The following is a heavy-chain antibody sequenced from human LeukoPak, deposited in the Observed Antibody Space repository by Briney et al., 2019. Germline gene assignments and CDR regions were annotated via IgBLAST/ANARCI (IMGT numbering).Heavy chain of an antibody. CDR2: ISWESDSI. Sequence: SLRLSCAASGFTFDDYAMHWVRQAPGKGLEWVSGISWESDSIGYADSVKGRFTISRDNAKNSLYLQMNSLRAEDTALYYCAKDILKGGGRPRDAFDIWGQGTMVTVSS. D-gene: IGHD2-15*01. J-gene: IGHJ3*02. CDR1: GFTFDDYA. V-gene: IGHV3-9*01. CDR3: AKDILKGGGRPRDAFDI.